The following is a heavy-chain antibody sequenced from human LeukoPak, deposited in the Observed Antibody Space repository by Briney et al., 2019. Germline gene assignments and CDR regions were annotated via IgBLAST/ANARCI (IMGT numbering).Heavy chain of an antibody. CDR3: AKEGDYYYYYMDV. J-gene: IGHJ6*03. CDR2: IRYDGSNK. CDR1: GFTFSSYG. Sequence: GGSLRLSCAASGFTFSSYGMHWVRQAPGKGLEWVAFIRYDGSNKYYADSVKGRFTISRDNSKNTLFLQMNSLRAEDTAVYYCAKEGDYYYYYMDVWGKGTTVTVSS. V-gene: IGHV3-30*02. D-gene: IGHD1-26*01.